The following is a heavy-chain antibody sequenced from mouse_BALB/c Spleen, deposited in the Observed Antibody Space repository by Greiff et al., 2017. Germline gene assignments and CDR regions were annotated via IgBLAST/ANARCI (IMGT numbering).Heavy chain of an antibody. Sequence: QVQLKESGPGLVAPSQSLSITCTVSGFSLTSYGVHWVRQPPGKGLEWLGVIWAGGSTNYNSALMSRLSISKDNSKSQVFLKMNSLQTDDTAMYYCAREGKTYGSSYGDLDYWGQGTTLTVSS. CDR3: AREGKTYGSSYGDLDY. CDR1: GFSLTSYG. D-gene: IGHD1-1*01. V-gene: IGHV2-9*02. CDR2: IWAGGST. J-gene: IGHJ2*01.